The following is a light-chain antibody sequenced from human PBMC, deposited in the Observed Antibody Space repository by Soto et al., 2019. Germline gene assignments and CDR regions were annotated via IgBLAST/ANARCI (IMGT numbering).Light chain of an antibody. V-gene: IGKV3-20*01. CDR1: PSVSSY. Sequence: EIVLTQSPGTLSLSPGERATLSCRARPSVSSYLAWYQQKPGQAPRLLIYGASSRATGIPDRFSGSGSGTDFTLTISTLEPEDFAVYYCQQYGSSPRTFGQGTKVEIK. CDR3: QQYGSSPRT. CDR2: GAS. J-gene: IGKJ1*01.